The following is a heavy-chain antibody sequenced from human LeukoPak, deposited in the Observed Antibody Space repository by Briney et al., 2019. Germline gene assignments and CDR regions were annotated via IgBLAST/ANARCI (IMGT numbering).Heavy chain of an antibody. Sequence: PGGSLRLSCVASGFVFTNYVMNWVRQAPGKGLEWVSVIHGGGKTTFYADSVNGRFAVSRDNSKNTLYLQMNSLRVEDTAVYYCARGARINWHDPDYWGQGTLVTVSS. D-gene: IGHD1-1*01. J-gene: IGHJ4*02. CDR1: GFVFTNYV. CDR3: ARGARINWHDPDY. CDR2: IHGGGKTT. V-gene: IGHV3-23*01.